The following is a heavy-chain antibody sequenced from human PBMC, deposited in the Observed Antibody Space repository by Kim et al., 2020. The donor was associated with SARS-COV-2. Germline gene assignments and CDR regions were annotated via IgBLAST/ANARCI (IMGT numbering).Heavy chain of an antibody. V-gene: IGHV4-34*01. CDR1: GGSFSGYY. J-gene: IGHJ6*02. D-gene: IGHD7-27*01. CDR2: INHSGST. CDR3: ARCPELGCYYYGMDV. Sequence: SETLSLTCAVYGGSFSGYYWSWIRQPPGKGLEWIGEINHSGSTNYNPSLKSRVTISVDTSKNQFSLKLSSVTAADTAVYYCARCPELGCYYYGMDVWGQGTTATVSS.